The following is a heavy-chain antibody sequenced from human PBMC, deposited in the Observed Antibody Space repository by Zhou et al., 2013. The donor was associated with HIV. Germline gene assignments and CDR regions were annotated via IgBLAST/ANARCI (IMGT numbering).Heavy chain of an antibody. D-gene: IGHD3-10*01. Sequence: QVQLVQSGAEVKKPGASVKVSCKASGYTFTGSYMHWVRQAPGQGLEWMGWISAYYDNTDYAQKVQGRVTLTTDTGTSTAHMEVRSLRYDDTAVYYCARGHYGSDYYYYYYMDVWGKGPRSPSP. V-gene: IGHV1-18*04. CDR2: ISAYYDNT. CDR3: ARGHYGSDYYYYYYMDV. J-gene: IGHJ6*03. CDR1: GYTFTGSY.